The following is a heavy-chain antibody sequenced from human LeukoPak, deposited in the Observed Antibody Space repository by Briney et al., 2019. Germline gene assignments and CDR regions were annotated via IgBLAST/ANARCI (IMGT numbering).Heavy chain of an antibody. J-gene: IGHJ2*01. D-gene: IGHD5-18*01. V-gene: IGHV3-53*01. CDR2: IYSGGST. CDR3: ARTYSGYSYGMYWYFDL. Sequence: PGGSLRLSCAASGFTVSSNYMSWVRQAPGKGLEWVSVIYSGGSTYYADSVKGRFTISRDNSKNTLYLQMNSLRAEDTAVYYCARTYSGYSYGMYWYFDLWGRGTLVTVSS. CDR1: GFTVSSNY.